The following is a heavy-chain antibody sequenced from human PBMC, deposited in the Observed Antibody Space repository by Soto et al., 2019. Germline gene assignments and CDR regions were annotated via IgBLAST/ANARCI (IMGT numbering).Heavy chain of an antibody. CDR3: ARDHYYDSSGYNH. CDR2: IWYDGSSK. D-gene: IGHD3-22*01. J-gene: IGHJ5*02. Sequence: QTGGSLRLSCAASGFTFSSYGMHWVRQAPGKGLEWVAVIWYDGSSKYYADSVKGRFTISRDNSKNTLYLQMNSLRAEDTAVYYCARDHYYDSSGYNHWGQGTLVTVSS. V-gene: IGHV3-33*01. CDR1: GFTFSSYG.